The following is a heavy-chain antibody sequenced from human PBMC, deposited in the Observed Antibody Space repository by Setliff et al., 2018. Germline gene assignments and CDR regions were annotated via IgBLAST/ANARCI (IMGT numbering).Heavy chain of an antibody. CDR2: IIPILGIA. V-gene: IGHV1-69*10. Sequence: GASVKVSCKASGGTFSSYAISWVRQAPGQGLEWMGGIIPILGIANYAQKFQGRVTITADESTSTAYMELSSLKTEDTAVYYCTSMVVAANIVVYWGQGTLVTVSS. CDR3: TSMVVAANIVVY. J-gene: IGHJ4*02. CDR1: GGTFSSYA. D-gene: IGHD2-15*01.